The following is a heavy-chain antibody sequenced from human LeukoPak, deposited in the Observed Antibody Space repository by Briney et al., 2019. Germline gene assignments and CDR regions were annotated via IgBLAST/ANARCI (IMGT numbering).Heavy chain of an antibody. D-gene: IGHD3-3*01. J-gene: IGHJ4*02. V-gene: IGHV3-74*01. CDR2: IKSDGSST. Sequence: GGSLRLSCAASGFTFSSYWMHWVRQAPGKGLVWVSRIKSDGSSTSYADSVKGRFTISRDNAKNTLYLQMNSLRAEDTAVYYCARDGEWLRPNDYWGQGTLVTVSS. CDR1: GFTFSSYW. CDR3: ARDGEWLRPNDY.